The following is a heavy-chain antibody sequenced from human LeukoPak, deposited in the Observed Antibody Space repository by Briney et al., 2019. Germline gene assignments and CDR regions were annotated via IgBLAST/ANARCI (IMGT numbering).Heavy chain of an antibody. CDR3: ARVSGGSGSYYKGDDY. CDR2: ISSSSSYI. CDR1: GFTFSSYS. D-gene: IGHD3-10*01. V-gene: IGHV3-21*01. J-gene: IGHJ4*02. Sequence: GGSLRLSCAASGFTFSSYSMNWVRQAPGKGLEWVSSISSSSSYIYYADSVKGRFTISRDNAKNSLYLQMNSLRAEDTAVYYCARVSGGSGSYYKGDDYWGQGTLVTVSS.